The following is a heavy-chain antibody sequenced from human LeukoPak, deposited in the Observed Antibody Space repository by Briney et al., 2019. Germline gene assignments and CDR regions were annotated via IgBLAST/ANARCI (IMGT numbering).Heavy chain of an antibody. CDR2: IIPIFGTA. V-gene: IGHV1-69*13. CDR3: ASGEMITFGGVTPFDY. D-gene: IGHD3-16*01. CDR1: GGTFSSYA. Sequence: ASVKVSRKASGGTFSSYAISWVRQAPGQGLEWMGGIIPIFGTANYAQKFQGRVTITADESTSTAYMELSSLRSEDTAVYYCASGEMITFGGVTPFDYWGQGTLVTVSS. J-gene: IGHJ4*02.